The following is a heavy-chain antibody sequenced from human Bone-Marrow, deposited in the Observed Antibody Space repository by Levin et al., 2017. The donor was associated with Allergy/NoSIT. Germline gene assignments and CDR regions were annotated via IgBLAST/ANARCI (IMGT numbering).Heavy chain of an antibody. Sequence: GGSLRLSCAASGFTFSSYDMHWVRQATGKGLEWVSAIGTAGDTYYPGSVKGRFTISRENAKNSLYLQMNSLRAGDTAVYYCARDRRIIAGGYYDFWSGYRAYPSLYYYYGMDVWGQGTTVTVSS. D-gene: IGHD3-3*01. CDR1: GFTFSSYD. CDR2: IGTAGDT. V-gene: IGHV3-13*01. CDR3: ARDRRIIAGGYYDFWSGYRAYPSLYYYYGMDV. J-gene: IGHJ6*02.